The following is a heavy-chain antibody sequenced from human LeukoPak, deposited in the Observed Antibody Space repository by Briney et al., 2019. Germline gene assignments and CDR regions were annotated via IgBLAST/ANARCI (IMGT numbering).Heavy chain of an antibody. CDR3: ARTLYSGYEPHAFDI. D-gene: IGHD5-12*01. V-gene: IGHV4-4*07. CDR1: GGSISSYY. J-gene: IGHJ3*02. Sequence: SETLSLTCTVSGGSISSYYWSWIRQPAGKGLEWIGRIYTSGSTDYNPSLKSRVTMSVDTSKNQFSLKLSSVTAADTAVYYCARTLYSGYEPHAFDIWGQGTMVTVSS. CDR2: IYTSGST.